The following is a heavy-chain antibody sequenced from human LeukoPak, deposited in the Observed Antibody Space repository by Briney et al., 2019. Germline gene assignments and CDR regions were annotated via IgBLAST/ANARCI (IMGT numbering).Heavy chain of an antibody. CDR3: ARFGRGYSYGYFDY. J-gene: IGHJ4*02. V-gene: IGHV3-7*01. Sequence: GRSLRLSCAASGFTFSSYWMSWVRQAPGKGLEWVANIKQDGSEKYYVDSVKGRFTISRDNAKNSLYLQMNSLRAEDTAVYYCARFGRGYSYGYFDYWGQGTLVTVSS. D-gene: IGHD5-18*01. CDR2: IKQDGSEK. CDR1: GFTFSSYW.